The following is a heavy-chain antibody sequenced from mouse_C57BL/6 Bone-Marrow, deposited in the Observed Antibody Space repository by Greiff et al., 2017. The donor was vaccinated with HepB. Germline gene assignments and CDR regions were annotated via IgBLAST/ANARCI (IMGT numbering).Heavy chain of an antibody. CDR2: INPNNGGT. D-gene: IGHD1-1*01. V-gene: IGHV1-18*01. CDR1: GYTFTDYN. Sequence: EVQLQQSGPELVKPGASVKIPCKASGYTFTDYNMDWVKQSHGKSLEWIGDINPNNGGTIYNQKFKGKATLTVDKSSSTAYMELRSLTSEDTAVYDGAREGLGITTVVAFDYWGQGTTLTVSS. CDR3: AREGLGITTVVAFDY. J-gene: IGHJ2*01.